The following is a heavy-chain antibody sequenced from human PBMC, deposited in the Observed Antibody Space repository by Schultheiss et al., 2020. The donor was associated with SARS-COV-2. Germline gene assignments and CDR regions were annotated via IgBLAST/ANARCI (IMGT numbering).Heavy chain of an antibody. CDR1: GGSFSGYY. CDR2: INHSGST. J-gene: IGHJ4*02. CDR3: AKTPAGGFDLFSHEHYFDY. Sequence: SETLSLTCAVYGGSFSGYYWSWIRQPPGKGLEWIGEINHSGSTNYNPSLKSRVTISVDTSKNHFSLNLTSVTAADTAVYYCAKTPAGGFDLFSHEHYFDYWGQGTLVTVSS. V-gene: IGHV4-34*01. D-gene: IGHD3-9*01.